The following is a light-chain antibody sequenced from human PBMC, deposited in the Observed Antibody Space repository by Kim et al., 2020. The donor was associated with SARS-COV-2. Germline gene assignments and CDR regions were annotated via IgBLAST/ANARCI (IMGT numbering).Light chain of an antibody. V-gene: IGKV3-11*01. CDR3: QQRSNWPLT. CDR2: DAS. J-gene: IGKJ4*01. CDR1: QSVSSY. Sequence: EIVLTQSPAPLSLSPGERATLSCRASQSVSSYLAWYQQKPDQAPRLLIYDASNRATGIPARFSGSGSGTDFTLTISSLEPEYFAVYYCQQRSNWPLTFGGGTKVDIK.